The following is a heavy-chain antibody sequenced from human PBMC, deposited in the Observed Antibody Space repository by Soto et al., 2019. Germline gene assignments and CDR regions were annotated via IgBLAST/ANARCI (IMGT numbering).Heavy chain of an antibody. V-gene: IGHV3-23*01. Sequence: DVQLLESGGGLVQRGGSLRLCCAASGFTFTSYAMNWVRQAPGKGLEWVSGISGSGGRTLYGDSVKGRFTISRDNSKNTLCLQMSRLRAEDTALYYCARDCDSNSPSPNFGFWGQGSLVTVSS. D-gene: IGHD4-4*01. J-gene: IGHJ4*02. CDR1: GFTFTSYA. CDR2: ISGSGGRT. CDR3: ARDCDSNSPSPNFGF.